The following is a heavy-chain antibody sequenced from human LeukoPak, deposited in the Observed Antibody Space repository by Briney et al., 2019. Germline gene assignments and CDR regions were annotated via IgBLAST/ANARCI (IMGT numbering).Heavy chain of an antibody. Sequence: SETLSLTCAVYGGSFSGYYWNWIRQAPGKGLEWIGEINHSGRTNYNPSLKSRVTISVDTSKKQFSLKLSSVTAADTAVYYCARGVDYYGVWGQGTLVTVSS. CDR1: GGSFSGYY. CDR2: INHSGRT. J-gene: IGHJ4*02. CDR3: ARGVDYYGV. D-gene: IGHD3-10*01. V-gene: IGHV4-34*01.